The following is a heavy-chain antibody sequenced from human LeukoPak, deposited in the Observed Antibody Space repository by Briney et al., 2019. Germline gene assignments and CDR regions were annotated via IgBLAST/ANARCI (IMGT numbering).Heavy chain of an antibody. V-gene: IGHV3-23*01. Sequence: GGSLRLSCAASGFTFSSYSMNWVRQAPGKGLEWVSSISASGVMTHYADSVKGRFTVSRDNSKNSLYLQMSSLTAADTAVYYCAKDRSIGTYYTFDHWGQGTLVTVSS. D-gene: IGHD1-26*01. J-gene: IGHJ4*02. CDR1: GFTFSSYS. CDR3: AKDRSIGTYYTFDH. CDR2: ISASGVMT.